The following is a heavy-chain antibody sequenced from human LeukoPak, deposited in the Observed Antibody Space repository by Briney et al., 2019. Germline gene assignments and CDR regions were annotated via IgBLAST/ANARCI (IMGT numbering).Heavy chain of an antibody. V-gene: IGHV3-23*01. CDR3: ARTNSGIAAAGQDDY. CDR2: ISGSGGSS. Sequence: PGGSLRLSCAASGFSFITYSMNWVRQAPGKGLEWVSAISGSGGSSYYADSVKGRFTISRDNSKNTLYLQMNSLRAEDTAVYYCARTNSGIAAAGQDDYWGQGTLVTVSS. CDR1: GFSFITYS. D-gene: IGHD6-13*01. J-gene: IGHJ4*02.